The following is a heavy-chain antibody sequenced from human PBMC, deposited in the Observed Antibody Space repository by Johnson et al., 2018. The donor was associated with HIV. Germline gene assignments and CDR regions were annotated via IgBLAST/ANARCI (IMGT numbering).Heavy chain of an antibody. D-gene: IGHD2-2*01. Sequence: VQLVESGGGVVQPGRSVRLSCAASGFSFSRYWMSWVRQAPGKGLEWVANIKQDGSEKYYVDSVKGRFTISRDNAKNSLYLQMNSLRAEDTAVYYCARGGDCSSTSCYVYAFDIWGQGTMVTVSS. J-gene: IGHJ3*02. CDR2: IKQDGSEK. CDR1: GFSFSRYW. V-gene: IGHV3-7*01. CDR3: ARGGDCSSTSCYVYAFDI.